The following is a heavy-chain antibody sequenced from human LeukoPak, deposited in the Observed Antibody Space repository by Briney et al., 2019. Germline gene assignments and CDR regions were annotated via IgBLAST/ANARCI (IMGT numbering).Heavy chain of an antibody. CDR1: GFTFSSYA. CDR3: AKISEEWELPSFDY. D-gene: IGHD1-26*01. Sequence: EGSLRLSCAASGFTFSSYAMSWVRQAPGKGLEWVSAISGSGGSTYYADSVKGRFTISRDNSKNTLYLQMNSLRAEDTAVYYCAKISEEWELPSFDYWGQGTLVTVSS. CDR2: ISGSGGST. V-gene: IGHV3-23*01. J-gene: IGHJ4*02.